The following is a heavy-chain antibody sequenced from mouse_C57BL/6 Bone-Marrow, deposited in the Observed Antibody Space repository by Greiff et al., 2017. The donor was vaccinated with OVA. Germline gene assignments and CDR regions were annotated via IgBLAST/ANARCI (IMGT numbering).Heavy chain of an antibody. J-gene: IGHJ4*01. Sequence: EVQLVESGGDLVKPGGSLKLSCAASGFTFSSYGMSWVRQTPDKRLEWVATISSGGSYTYYPDSVKWRFTISRDNAKNTLYLQMSSLKSEDTAMYYCAITFYAMDYWGQGTSVTVSS. CDR1: GFTFSSYG. V-gene: IGHV5-6*01. CDR3: AITFYAMDY. CDR2: ISSGGSYT. D-gene: IGHD1-3*01.